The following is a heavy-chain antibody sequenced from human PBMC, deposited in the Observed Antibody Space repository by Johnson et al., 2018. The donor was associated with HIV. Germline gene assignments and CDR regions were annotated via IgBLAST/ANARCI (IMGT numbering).Heavy chain of an antibody. V-gene: IGHV3-30*04. Sequence: QVKLVESGGGVVQPGRSLRLSCAASGFTFSSYAMHWVRQAPGKGLEWVAVISYDGSNKYYADSVKGRFTISRDNSKNTLYLQMNSLRAEDTAVYYCAREQELIGERAFDIWGQGTMVTV. CDR1: GFTFSSYA. CDR3: AREQELIGERAFDI. D-gene: IGHD6-13*01. CDR2: ISYDGSNK. J-gene: IGHJ3*02.